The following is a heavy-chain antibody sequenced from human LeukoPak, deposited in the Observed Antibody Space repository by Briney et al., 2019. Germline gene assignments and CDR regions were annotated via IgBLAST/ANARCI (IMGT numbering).Heavy chain of an antibody. CDR3: ARESITVAGREYYFDS. V-gene: IGHV4-4*07. CDR1: SGSISSYY. D-gene: IGHD6-19*01. J-gene: IGHJ4*02. Sequence: PSATLSFTCTGSSGSISSYYWSWIRQRAGKGLKWIGRFSTIGSTNYKPSLKSRVTMSVDTSKNQFSLNLSSVTAAATAVYYCARESITVAGREYYFDSWGQGTLVTVSS. CDR2: FSTIGST.